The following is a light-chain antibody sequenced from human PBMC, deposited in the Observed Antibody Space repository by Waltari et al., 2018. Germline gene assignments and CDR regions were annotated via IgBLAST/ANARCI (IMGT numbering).Light chain of an antibody. CDR3: SSWTDSSRTGKLS. CDR2: EVD. V-gene: IGLV2-8*01. J-gene: IGLJ2*01. Sequence: QSALTQPPSASGSAGQSVTISCTGTTTDPRHFKYVSWYQQHPGKAPKLILYEVDRRPSGVPDRFSGSKSGDAASLTVSGLQAEDEGIYFCSSWTDSSRTGKLSFGGGTKLTVL. CDR1: TTDPRHFKY.